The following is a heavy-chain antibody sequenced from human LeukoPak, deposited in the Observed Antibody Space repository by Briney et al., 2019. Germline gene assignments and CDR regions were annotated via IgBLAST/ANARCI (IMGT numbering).Heavy chain of an antibody. CDR1: GGSISSYY. J-gene: IGHJ5*02. Sequence: SETLSLTCTVSGGSISSYYWSWIRQPPGKGLEWIGYIYYSGSTNYNPSLKSRVTISVDTSKNQFSLKLSSVTAADTAVYYCAREGPEYDILTGPAPFDPWGQGTLVTVSS. D-gene: IGHD3-9*01. V-gene: IGHV4-59*01. CDR3: AREGPEYDILTGPAPFDP. CDR2: IYYSGST.